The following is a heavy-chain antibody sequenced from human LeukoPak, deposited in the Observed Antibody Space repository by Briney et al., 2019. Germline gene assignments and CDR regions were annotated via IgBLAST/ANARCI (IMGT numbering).Heavy chain of an antibody. Sequence: GGSLRLSCAASRFTFDDYVMHWVRQAPGKGLEWVSGISWNSGSVGYADSVKGRFTISRDNAKHSLYLQMNSLRAEDTALYYCARMDELDYWGQGTLVTVSS. D-gene: IGHD2-8*01. V-gene: IGHV3-9*01. CDR3: ARMDELDY. CDR1: RFTFDDYV. CDR2: ISWNSGSV. J-gene: IGHJ4*02.